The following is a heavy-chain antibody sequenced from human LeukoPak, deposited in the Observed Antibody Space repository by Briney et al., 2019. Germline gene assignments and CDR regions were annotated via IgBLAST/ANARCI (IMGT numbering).Heavy chain of an antibody. V-gene: IGHV4-59*01. CDR1: GGSISSYY. Sequence: NPSETLSLTCTVSGGSISSYYWSWIRQPPGKGLEWIGYIYYSGGTDYNPSLKSRVTISVDTSKNQFSLKLSSVTAADTAVYYFARAPLLSSSRNWFDPWGQGTLVTVSS. CDR2: IYYSGGT. CDR3: ARAPLLSSSRNWFDP. D-gene: IGHD1-26*01. J-gene: IGHJ5*02.